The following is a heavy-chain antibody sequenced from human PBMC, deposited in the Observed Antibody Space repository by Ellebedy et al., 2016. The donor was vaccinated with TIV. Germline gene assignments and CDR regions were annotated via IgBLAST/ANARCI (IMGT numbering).Heavy chain of an antibody. J-gene: IGHJ4*02. Sequence: PGGSLRLSCAASGFTFSGYAMSWVRQTPGKRLEWVSTLSHTGTRTYYANFVEGRSIISRDNSKRTLYLQMNSLRAEDTAVYYCAKGRGGGSDSSAPRYYFDYWGLGTLVTVSS. V-gene: IGHV3-23*01. D-gene: IGHD3-22*01. CDR3: AKGRGGGSDSSAPRYYFDY. CDR1: GFTFSGYA. CDR2: LSHTGTRT.